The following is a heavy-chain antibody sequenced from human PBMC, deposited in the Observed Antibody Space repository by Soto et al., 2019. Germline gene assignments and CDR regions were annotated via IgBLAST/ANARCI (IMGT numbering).Heavy chain of an antibody. V-gene: IGHV4-30-2*01. CDR2: IYHSGST. Sequence: NPSETLALTCAVSGGSTISGGYSWSWILQPPGNGLEWIGYIYHSGSTYYNPSLKSRVTISVDRSKNQFSLKLSSVTAADTAVYYCARVGGGRYSSGWPRDQNYYYYYGMDVWGQGTTVTVSS. CDR1: GGSTISGGYS. CDR3: ARVGGGRYSSGWPRDQNYYYYYGMDV. J-gene: IGHJ6*02. D-gene: IGHD6-19*01.